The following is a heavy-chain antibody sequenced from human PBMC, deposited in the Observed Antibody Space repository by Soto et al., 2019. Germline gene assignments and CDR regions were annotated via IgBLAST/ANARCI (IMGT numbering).Heavy chain of an antibody. V-gene: IGHV4-31*03. CDR3: ARWWSGSRQGFDP. CDR2: IYYSGST. CDR1: GGSISSGDYY. J-gene: IGHJ5*02. D-gene: IGHD3-3*01. Sequence: QVQLQESGPGLVKPSQTLSLTCTVSGGSISSGDYYWSWIRQHPGKGLEWIGYIYYSGSTYYNPSLKRRVTISVDTAKHHFSLKLSSVTAAGTAVYYCARWWSGSRQGFDPWGQGTLVTVSS.